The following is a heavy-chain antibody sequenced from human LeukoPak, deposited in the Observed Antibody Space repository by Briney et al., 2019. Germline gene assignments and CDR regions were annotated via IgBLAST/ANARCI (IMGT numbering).Heavy chain of an antibody. CDR2: IYTTGST. D-gene: IGHD3-3*01. CDR1: GVSISSYY. J-gene: IGHJ2*01. V-gene: IGHV4-4*09. Sequence: SETLSLTCTVSGVSISSYYWSWIRQPPGKGLEWIAYIYTTGSTDYNPSLKSRVTISVDTTKNQLSLNLSSVTAADTAVYYCARRGTIFGPESLWGRGTLVTVSS. CDR3: ARRGTIFGPESL.